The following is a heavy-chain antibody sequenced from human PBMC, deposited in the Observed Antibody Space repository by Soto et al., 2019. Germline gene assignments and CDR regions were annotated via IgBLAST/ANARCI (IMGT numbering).Heavy chain of an antibody. V-gene: IGHV1-69*01. CDR3: ARVGHITNYGMAV. J-gene: IGHJ6*02. CDR2: IIPFFGTS. Sequence: QVQLVQSEAEVKKPGSSVKVSCEASGGTFSSYPINWVRQAPGQGLEWMGGIIPFFGTSNYAQKFQGRVTITADESTSTAYMELRSLRSEDTAVYYCARVGHITNYGMAVWGQGTTVTVSS. D-gene: IGHD1-26*01. CDR1: GGTFSSYP.